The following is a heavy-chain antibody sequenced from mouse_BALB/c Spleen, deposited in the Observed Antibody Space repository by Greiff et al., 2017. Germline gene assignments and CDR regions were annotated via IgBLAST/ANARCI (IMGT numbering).Heavy chain of an antibody. CDR3: ARGDYRYPYYAMDY. Sequence: EVQLVESGGGLVQPGGSLKLSCAASGFTFSSYAMSWVRQTPEKRLEWVASISSGGSTYYPDSVKGRFTISRDNARNILYLQMSSLRSEDTAMYYCARGDYRYPYYAMDYWGQGTSVTVSS. CDR2: ISSGGST. CDR1: GFTFSSYA. V-gene: IGHV5-6-5*01. D-gene: IGHD2-14*01. J-gene: IGHJ4*01.